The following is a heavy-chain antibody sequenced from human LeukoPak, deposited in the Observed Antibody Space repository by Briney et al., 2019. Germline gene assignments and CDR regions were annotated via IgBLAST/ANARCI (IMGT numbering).Heavy chain of an antibody. CDR2: INPNSGGT. V-gene: IGHV1-2*06. Sequence: ASVKVSCKASGYTFTGYYMHWVRQAPGQGLEWMGRINPNSGGTNYAQKFQGRDTMTRDTSISTAYMELSRLRSDDTAVYYCARELYASGNSDYWGQGTLVTVSS. CDR3: ARELYASGNSDY. D-gene: IGHD4-23*01. CDR1: GYTFTGYY. J-gene: IGHJ4*02.